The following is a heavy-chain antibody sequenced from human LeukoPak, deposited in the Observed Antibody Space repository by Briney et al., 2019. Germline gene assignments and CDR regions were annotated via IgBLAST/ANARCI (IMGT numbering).Heavy chain of an antibody. CDR1: GDIVSSNSAA. CDR3: ARDISGRFDY. V-gene: IGHV6-1*01. D-gene: IGHD3-10*01. J-gene: IGHJ4*02. CDR2: TYYRSKLYI. Sequence: PSQTLSLTCALSGDIVSSNSAAWNWIRQSPSRGLDWLGRTYYRSKLYIDYGVSVKSRITFNADTSKNQFSLQLNSVTPEDTAVYYCARDISGRFDYWGQGTLVTVSS.